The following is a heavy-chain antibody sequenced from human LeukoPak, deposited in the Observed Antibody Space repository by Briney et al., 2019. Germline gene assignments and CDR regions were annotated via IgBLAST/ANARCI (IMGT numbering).Heavy chain of an antibody. J-gene: IGHJ4*02. CDR3: AKDISSPLNY. V-gene: IGHV3-9*01. CDR2: ISWNSGSI. Sequence: EWVSGISWNSGSIGYADSVKGRFTISRDNAKNSLYLQMNSLRAEDTALYYCAKDISSPLNYWGQGTLVTVSS.